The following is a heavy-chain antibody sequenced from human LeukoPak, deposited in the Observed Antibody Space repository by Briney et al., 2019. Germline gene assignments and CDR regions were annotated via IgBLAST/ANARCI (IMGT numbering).Heavy chain of an antibody. CDR3: ARESPTQYSSSSEFDY. J-gene: IGHJ4*02. V-gene: IGHV1-18*01. Sequence: ASVKVSCKASGYTFTSYGISWVRQAPGQGLEWMGWISAYNGNTNYAQKLQGRVTMTTDTSTSTAYMELRSLRSDDTAVYYCARESPTQYSSSSEFDYWGQGTLVTVSS. CDR1: GYTFTSYG. D-gene: IGHD6-13*01. CDR2: ISAYNGNT.